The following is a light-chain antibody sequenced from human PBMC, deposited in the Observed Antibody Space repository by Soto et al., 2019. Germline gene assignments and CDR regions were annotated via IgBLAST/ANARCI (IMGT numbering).Light chain of an antibody. CDR1: QSVLYSSNNKNY. J-gene: IGKJ1*01. CDR2: WAS. Sequence: DIVMTQSPDSLAVSLGERATINCKSSQSVLYSSNNKNYSAWYQQKPGQPPKLLIYWASTRESGVPDRFSGSGSGTDFTLTISSLQAEDVAVYYCQQYYSTLWTFGQGTKVEIK. V-gene: IGKV4-1*01. CDR3: QQYYSTLWT.